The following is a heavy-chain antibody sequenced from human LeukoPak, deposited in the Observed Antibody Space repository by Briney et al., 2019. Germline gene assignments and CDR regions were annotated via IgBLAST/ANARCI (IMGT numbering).Heavy chain of an antibody. CDR1: GFTFSSYS. CDR2: ISGSGGST. V-gene: IGHV3-23*01. Sequence: GGSLRLSCAASGFTFSSYSMNWVRQAPGKGLEWVSAISGSGGSTYYADSVKGRFTISRDNSKNTLYLQMNSLRAEDTAVYYCALPYYYDSSGQGDFDYWGQGTLVTVSS. J-gene: IGHJ4*02. D-gene: IGHD3-22*01. CDR3: ALPYYYDSSGQGDFDY.